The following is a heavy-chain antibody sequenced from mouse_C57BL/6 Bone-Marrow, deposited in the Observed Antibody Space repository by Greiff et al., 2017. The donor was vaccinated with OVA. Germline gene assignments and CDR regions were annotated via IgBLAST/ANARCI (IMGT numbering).Heavy chain of an antibody. J-gene: IGHJ4*01. V-gene: IGHV1-54*01. CDR3: ARANWDAYYAMYY. CDR1: GYAFTNYL. CDR2: INPGSGGT. D-gene: IGHD4-1*01. Sequence: VQLQQSGAELVRPGTSVKVSCKASGYAFTNYLIEWVKQRPGQGLEWIGVINPGSGGTNYNEKFKGKATLTADKSSSTAYMQLSSLTSEDSAVYFCARANWDAYYAMYYWGQGTSVTVSS.